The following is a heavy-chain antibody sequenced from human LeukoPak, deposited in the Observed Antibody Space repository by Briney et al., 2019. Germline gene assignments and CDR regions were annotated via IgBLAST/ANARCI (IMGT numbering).Heavy chain of an antibody. CDR2: ISSSSSTI. CDR1: GFTFSSYS. J-gene: IGHJ4*02. Sequence: GGSLRLSCAASGFTFSSYSMNWVRQAPGKGLEWVSYISSSSSTIYYADSVKGRFTISRDNAKNSLYLQMNSLRAEDTAVYYCARDGSSPLYWGQGTLVTVSS. CDR3: ARDGSSPLY. V-gene: IGHV3-48*01. D-gene: IGHD3-10*01.